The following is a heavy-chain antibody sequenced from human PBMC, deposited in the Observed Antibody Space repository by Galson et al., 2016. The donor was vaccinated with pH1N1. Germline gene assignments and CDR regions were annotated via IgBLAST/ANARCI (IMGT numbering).Heavy chain of an antibody. Sequence: SVKVSCKASGCTFTSYTITWVRQAPGQGLEWMGRMIPILGLSNYAQKFQGRVTITADKSRSTAYMELSSLISEDTAVYFCARARGHAAMDPLDFWGQGTLVTVSS. D-gene: IGHD5-18*01. CDR3: ARARGHAAMDPLDF. CDR2: MIPILGLS. V-gene: IGHV1-69*02. CDR1: GCTFTSYT. J-gene: IGHJ4*02.